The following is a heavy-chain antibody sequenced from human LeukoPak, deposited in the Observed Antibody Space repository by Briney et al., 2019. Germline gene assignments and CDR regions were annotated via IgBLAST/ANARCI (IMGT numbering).Heavy chain of an antibody. J-gene: IGHJ3*02. Sequence: ASVKVSCKASGYTFTRYYMHWVRQAPGQGLEWMGWINPNSGGTNYAQKFQGRVTMTRDTSISTAYMELSRLRSDDTAVYYCARTPQLGYCSGGSCLRGAFDIWGQGTMVTVSS. CDR1: GYTFTRYY. CDR2: INPNSGGT. V-gene: IGHV1-2*02. CDR3: ARTPQLGYCSGGSCLRGAFDI. D-gene: IGHD2-15*01.